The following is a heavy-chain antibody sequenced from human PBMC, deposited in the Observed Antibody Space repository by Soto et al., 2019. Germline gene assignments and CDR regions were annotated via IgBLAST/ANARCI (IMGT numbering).Heavy chain of an antibody. Sequence: GGSLRLSCAASGFTLSSYAMHWVRQAPGKGLEWVAVISYDGSNKYYADSVKGRFTISRDNSKNTLYLQMNSLRAEDTAVHYCARDRVVVAATLNYYYYGMDVWGQGTTVTVSS. D-gene: IGHD2-15*01. CDR1: GFTLSSYA. CDR3: ARDRVVVAATLNYYYYGMDV. CDR2: ISYDGSNK. V-gene: IGHV3-30-3*01. J-gene: IGHJ6*02.